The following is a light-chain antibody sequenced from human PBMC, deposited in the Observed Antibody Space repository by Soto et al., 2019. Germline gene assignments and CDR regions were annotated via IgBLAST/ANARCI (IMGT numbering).Light chain of an antibody. CDR1: QGVSDW. V-gene: IGKV1D-16*01. J-gene: IGKJ1*01. CDR3: QQYNSYSWT. Sequence: DIQMTQSPSSVSASVGDSVTITFRASQGVSDWVAWYQQKPGEAPKLLIYGSSSLLSGVPSRFSGTRSGTDFTLTISSLQPEDFATYYCQQYNSYSWTFGQGTKVDIK. CDR2: GSS.